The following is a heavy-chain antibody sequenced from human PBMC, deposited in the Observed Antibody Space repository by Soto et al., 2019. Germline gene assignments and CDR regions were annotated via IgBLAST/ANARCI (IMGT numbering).Heavy chain of an antibody. V-gene: IGHV1-46*01. CDR3: AREENCSDGICYSEYFQR. Sequence: QVQLVQSGAEVKKPGASVKVSCKASGYIFTAYSMHWVRQAPGQGLEWMGVVNPSGGSTNYAQKFQGRITMTRDTSTSTVYMDLSSLTSEYTAVYYCAREENCSDGICYSEYFQRWGQETLVTVSS. CDR1: GYIFTAYS. D-gene: IGHD2-15*01. CDR2: VNPSGGST. J-gene: IGHJ1*01.